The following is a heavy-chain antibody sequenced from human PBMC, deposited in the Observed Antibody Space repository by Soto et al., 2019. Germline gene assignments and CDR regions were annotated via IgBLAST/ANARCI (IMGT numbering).Heavy chain of an antibody. Sequence: QVQLVQSGAEVKKPGASVKVSCKASGYTFTSYDINWVRQATGQGLEWMGWMNPNSGNTGYAQKFQGRVTMTRNTSISTAYMELSSLRSEDTAVYYCARRPVLRVGERRGLQGVWGQGTLVTVSS. CDR2: MNPNSGNT. J-gene: IGHJ4*02. D-gene: IGHD3-16*01. V-gene: IGHV1-8*01. CDR3: ARRPVLRVGERRGLQGV. CDR1: GYTFTSYD.